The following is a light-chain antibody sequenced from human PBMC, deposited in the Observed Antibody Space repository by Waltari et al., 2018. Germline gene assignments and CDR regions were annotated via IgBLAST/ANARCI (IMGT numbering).Light chain of an antibody. CDR1: QSVLYSSNNKND. J-gene: IGKJ2*01. V-gene: IGKV4-1*01. CDR3: QQYYSIPYT. Sequence: DIVMTQSPDSLAVSLGERATTTCTSSQSVLYSSNNKNDLAWYQQKPGQPPKLLIYWASTRESGVPDRFSGSGSGTDFTLTISSLQAEDVAVYYCQQYYSIPYTFGQGTKLEIK. CDR2: WAS.